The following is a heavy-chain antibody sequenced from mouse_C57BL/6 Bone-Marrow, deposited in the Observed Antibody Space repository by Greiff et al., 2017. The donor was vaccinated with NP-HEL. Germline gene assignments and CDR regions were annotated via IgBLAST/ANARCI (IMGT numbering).Heavy chain of an antibody. CDR3: ARDLYYYGSLYYFDD. Sequence: EVKLVESGGGLVKPGGSLKLSCAASGFTFSSYAMSWVRQTPEKRLAWVATISDGGSYTYYPDNVKGRFTISRDNAKNNLYLQMSHLKSEDTAMYYCARDLYYYGSLYYFDDWGQGTTLTVSS. CDR2: ISDGGSYT. D-gene: IGHD1-1*01. CDR1: GFTFSSYA. V-gene: IGHV5-4*01. J-gene: IGHJ2*01.